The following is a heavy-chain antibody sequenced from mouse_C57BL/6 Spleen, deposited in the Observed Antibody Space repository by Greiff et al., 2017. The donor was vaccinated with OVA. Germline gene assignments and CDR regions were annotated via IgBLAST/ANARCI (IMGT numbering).Heavy chain of an antibody. V-gene: IGHV5-4*01. CDR2: ISDGGSYT. CDR3: AREDGDYAMDY. Sequence: EVNVVESGGGLVKPGGSLKLSCAASGFTFSSYAMSWVRQTPEKRLEWVATISDGGSYTYYPDNVKGRFTISRDNAKNNLYLQMSHLKSEDTAMYYCAREDGDYAMDYWGQGTSVTVSS. J-gene: IGHJ4*01. CDR1: GFTFSSYA.